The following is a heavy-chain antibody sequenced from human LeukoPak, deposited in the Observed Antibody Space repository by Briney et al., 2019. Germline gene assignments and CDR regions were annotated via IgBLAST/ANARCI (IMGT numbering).Heavy chain of an antibody. CDR1: GFTFSSYA. CDR2: ISYDGSNK. V-gene: IGHV3-30-3*01. J-gene: IGHJ4*02. CDR3: VWFGELSASHFDY. D-gene: IGHD3-10*01. Sequence: TGGSLRLSCAASGFTFSSYAMHWVRQAPGKGLEWVAVISYDGSNKYYADSVKGRFTISRDNSKNTLYLQMSSLRAEDTAVYYCVWFGELSASHFDYWGQGTLVTVSS.